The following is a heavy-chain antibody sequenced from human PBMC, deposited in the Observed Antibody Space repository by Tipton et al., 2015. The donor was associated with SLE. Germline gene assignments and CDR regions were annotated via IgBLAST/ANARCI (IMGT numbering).Heavy chain of an antibody. CDR3: ASGYYYDSSGPYYMDV. D-gene: IGHD3-22*01. CDR1: GGSFSGYY. CDR2: INHSGST. Sequence: TLSLTCAVYGGSFSGYYWSWIRQPPGKGLEWIGEINHSGSTNYNPSLKSRVTISVDTSKNQFSLKLSSVTAADTAVYYCASGYYYDSSGPYYMDVWGKGTTVTVSS. J-gene: IGHJ6*03. V-gene: IGHV4-34*01.